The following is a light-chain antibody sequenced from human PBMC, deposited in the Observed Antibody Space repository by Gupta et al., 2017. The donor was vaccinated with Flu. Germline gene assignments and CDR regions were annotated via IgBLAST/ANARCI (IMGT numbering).Light chain of an antibody. Sequence: SIAISCTGTSNDVGSDKYVFWYQRHPGKVPKLIIYEVSGRPSGVSDRFSGSKSGNTASLTISGLQAEDEADYFCSSYTRSNTLMFGGGTKVTVL. CDR2: EVS. CDR1: SNDVGSDKY. CDR3: SSYTRSNTLM. V-gene: IGLV2-14*01. J-gene: IGLJ3*02.